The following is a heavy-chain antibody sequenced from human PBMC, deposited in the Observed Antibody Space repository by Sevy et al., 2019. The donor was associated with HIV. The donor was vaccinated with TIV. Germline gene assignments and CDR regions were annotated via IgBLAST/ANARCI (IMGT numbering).Heavy chain of an antibody. CDR3: ARGRSNFRY. CDR1: GASMSGYY. Sequence: GSLRLSCTLSGASMSGYYWSWIRQPPGKGLEWIGYIYDTGDTNFNPSPKSRVTISQDTSKTQFSLSLSSVNTADTAVYYCARGRSNFRYWSQGTLVTVSS. V-gene: IGHV4-59*13. D-gene: IGHD1-1*01. CDR2: IYDTGDT. J-gene: IGHJ4*02.